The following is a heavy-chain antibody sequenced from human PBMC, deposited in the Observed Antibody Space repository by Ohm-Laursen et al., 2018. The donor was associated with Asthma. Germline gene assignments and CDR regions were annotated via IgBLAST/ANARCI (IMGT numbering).Heavy chain of an antibody. CDR1: GFTVGSDY. J-gene: IGHJ4*02. CDR2: IYSGGTT. CDR3: ARDGGGQRYSSGWLSY. V-gene: IGHV3-53*01. D-gene: IGHD6-19*01. Sequence: SLRLSCAAPGFTVGSDYMTWVRQAPGKGLEWVSAIYSGGTTYYADSVKGRFTISRDNSKNTLYLQMNSLRAEDTAVYYCARDGGGQRYSSGWLSYWGQGTLVTVSS.